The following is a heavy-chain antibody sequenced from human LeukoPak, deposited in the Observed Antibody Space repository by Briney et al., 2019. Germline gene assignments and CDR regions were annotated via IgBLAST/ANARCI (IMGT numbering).Heavy chain of an antibody. CDR2: IYYSGST. CDR3: ARVSAVTNIDY. D-gene: IGHD4-17*01. J-gene: IGHJ4*02. V-gene: IGHV4-34*01. Sequence: SETLSLTCAVYGGSFSGYYWSWIRQPPGKGLDWIGSIYYSGSTYYNPSLKSRVTISVDTSKNQFSLKLSSVTAADTAVYYCARVSAVTNIDYWGQGTLVTVSS. CDR1: GGSFSGYY.